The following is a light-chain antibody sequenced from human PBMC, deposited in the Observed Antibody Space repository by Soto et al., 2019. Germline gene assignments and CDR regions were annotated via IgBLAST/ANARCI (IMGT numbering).Light chain of an antibody. CDR3: CSFAGSHTYV. Sequence: QSVLTQPRSVSGSPGQSVAISCTGTSSDVGGYNYVSWYQQHPGKAPQLMIYHVTGRPSGVPDRFSGSKSDNTASLTISGLQAEDEADYYCCSFAGSHTYVFGTGTKLTVL. CDR2: HVT. J-gene: IGLJ1*01. V-gene: IGLV2-11*01. CDR1: SSDVGGYNY.